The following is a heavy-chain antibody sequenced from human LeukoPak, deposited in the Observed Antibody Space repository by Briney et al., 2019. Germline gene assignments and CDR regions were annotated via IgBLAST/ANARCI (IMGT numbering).Heavy chain of an antibody. J-gene: IGHJ4*02. CDR1: GGSFSGYY. CDR2: INHSGST. D-gene: IGHD3-22*01. CDR3: ARHLTLDYYDSSGYYYYFDY. V-gene: IGHV4-34*01. Sequence: SETLSLTCGVYGGSFSGYYWSWIRQPPGKGLEWIGEINHSGSTNYNPSLKSRVTISVDTSENQFSLKLSSVTAADTAVYYCARHLTLDYYDSSGYYYYFDYWGQGTLVTVSS.